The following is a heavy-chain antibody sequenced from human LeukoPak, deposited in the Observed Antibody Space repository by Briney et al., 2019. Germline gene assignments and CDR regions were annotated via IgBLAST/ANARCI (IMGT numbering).Heavy chain of an antibody. Sequence: GGSLRLSCAASGFSFSDYDIHWVRLAPGKGLEWVTFIRYDGSNTYAESVKGRFTISRDNSKNTVYLQLNTLRPEDTALYYCAKDGDDCIDYWGPGTLVTVSS. V-gene: IGHV3-30*02. CDR3: AKDGDDCIDY. CDR2: IRYDGSNT. D-gene: IGHD2-21*01. J-gene: IGHJ4*02. CDR1: GFSFSDYD.